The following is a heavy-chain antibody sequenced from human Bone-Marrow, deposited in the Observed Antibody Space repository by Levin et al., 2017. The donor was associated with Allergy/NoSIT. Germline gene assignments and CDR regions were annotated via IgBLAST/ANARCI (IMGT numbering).Heavy chain of an antibody. CDR2: IYTSGST. V-gene: IGHV4-4*07. CDR1: GGSISSYY. CDR3: ARGGGSGSKNYGMDV. J-gene: IGHJ6*02. Sequence: SQTLSLTCTVSGGSISSYYWSWIRQPAGKGLEWIGRIYTSGSTNYNPSLKSRVTMSVDTSKNQFSLKLSSVTAADTAVYYCARGGGSGSKNYGMDVWGQGTTVTVSS. D-gene: IGHD3-10*01.